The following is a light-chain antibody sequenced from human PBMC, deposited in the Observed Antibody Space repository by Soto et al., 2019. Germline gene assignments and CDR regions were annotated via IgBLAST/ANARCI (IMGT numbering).Light chain of an antibody. CDR1: QGIGSN. V-gene: IGKV1-9*01. CDR3: QQVRSYPIT. Sequence: DIQLTQSPSFLSASVGDRVTITCRANQGIGSNLAWYQQKPGEAPTLLIYAASTLQRGVPPRFSGSGSETEFTLTISSLQPEDFATYYCQQVRSYPITFGQGTRLEIK. J-gene: IGKJ5*01. CDR2: AAS.